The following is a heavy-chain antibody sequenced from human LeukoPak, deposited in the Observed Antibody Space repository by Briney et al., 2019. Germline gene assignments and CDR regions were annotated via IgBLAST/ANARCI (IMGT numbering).Heavy chain of an antibody. CDR1: GFTFSSYW. CDR2: INRGGTST. CDR3: ARSRSFDY. Sequence: GGSLRLSCAASGFTFSSYWMHWVRQAPGKGLVWVSRINRGGTSTTYADSVKGRFTISRDNAKNTLYLQMNSLRAEDTAVYYCARSRSFDYWGQGTLVTVSS. V-gene: IGHV3-74*01. J-gene: IGHJ4*02. D-gene: IGHD3-16*02.